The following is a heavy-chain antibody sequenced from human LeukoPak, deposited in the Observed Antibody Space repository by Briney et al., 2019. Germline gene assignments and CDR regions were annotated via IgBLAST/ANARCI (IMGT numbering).Heavy chain of an antibody. Sequence: PSETLSLTCTVSGGSISTTNYYWGWIRQPPGRDLEWIGSIYSSGNTYYNPSLESRVTISVDTSKNQFSLKLSSVTAADTAVYYCARARGAARPGDFDYWGQGTLVTVSS. CDR1: GGSISTTNYY. D-gene: IGHD6-6*01. CDR2: IYSSGNT. CDR3: ARARGAARPGDFDY. J-gene: IGHJ4*02. V-gene: IGHV4-39*07.